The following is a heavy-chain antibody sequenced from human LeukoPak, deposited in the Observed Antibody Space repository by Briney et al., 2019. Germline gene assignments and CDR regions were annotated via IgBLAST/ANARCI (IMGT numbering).Heavy chain of an antibody. D-gene: IGHD5-18*01. CDR2: IWYDGSNK. Sequence: GGSLRLSCAASGFTFSSYGMHGLRQATGKGLEGVAVIWYDGSNKYYADSVKGRFTISRDNSKNTLYLQMNSLRAEDTAVYYCARDRAGYSSAFDYWGQGTLVTVSS. CDR1: GFTFSSYG. V-gene: IGHV3-33*01. CDR3: ARDRAGYSSAFDY. J-gene: IGHJ4*02.